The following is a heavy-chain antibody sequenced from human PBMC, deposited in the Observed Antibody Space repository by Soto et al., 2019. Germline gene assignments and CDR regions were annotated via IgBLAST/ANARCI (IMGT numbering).Heavy chain of an antibody. J-gene: IGHJ4*02. V-gene: IGHV3-23*01. CDR2: ISGSDGKT. D-gene: IGHD3-3*01. CDR3: ARWSYLDY. Sequence: GGSLRLSCVASGFSFGSYALTWVRQAPGKGLEWVSTISGSDGKTFYADAVRGRFSISRDISQSTLYLQMNSLRADDTAIYYCARWSYLDYWGQGTRVTVSS. CDR1: GFSFGSYA.